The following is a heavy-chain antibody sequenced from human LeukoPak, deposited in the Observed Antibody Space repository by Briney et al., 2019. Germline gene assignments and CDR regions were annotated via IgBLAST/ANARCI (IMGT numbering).Heavy chain of an antibody. J-gene: IGHJ3*02. V-gene: IGHV4-59*01. CDR2: IYYGGST. Sequence: PSETLSLTCTVSGGSISSYYWSWIRQPPGKGLEWIGYIYYGGSTNHNPSLKSRVTTSVDTSKNQLSLKLSSVTAADTAVYYCAREINDYGDYAGAFDIWGQGTMVTVSS. CDR1: GGSISSYY. CDR3: AREINDYGDYAGAFDI. D-gene: IGHD4-17*01.